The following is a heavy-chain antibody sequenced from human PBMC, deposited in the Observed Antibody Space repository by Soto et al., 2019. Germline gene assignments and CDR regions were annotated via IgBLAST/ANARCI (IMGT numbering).Heavy chain of an antibody. D-gene: IGHD2-2*01. CDR1: GGFISSGDYY. V-gene: IGHV4-31*03. CDR3: AREVVPATVDFYYYYIDF. J-gene: IGHJ6*03. Sequence: QVQLQESGPGLVKPSQTLSLTCTVSGGFISSGDYYWNWIRQLPGKVLEWIGYIEHSGSSFYNPSIKGRVALALDTSKNQFSLKLNSVTAADTAVYYCAREVVPATVDFYYYYIDFWGKGTTVTVSS. CDR2: IEHSGSS.